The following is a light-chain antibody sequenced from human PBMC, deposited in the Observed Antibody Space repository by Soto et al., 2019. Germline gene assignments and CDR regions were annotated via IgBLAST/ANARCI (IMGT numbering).Light chain of an antibody. CDR2: DVS. Sequence: QSALPQPASVSGSPGQSITISCTGTSSDVGGYDYVSWYQQPPGKAPKLIIYDVSDRPSGVSSRFSGSKSGNTASLTISGLQDEDEADFYCISYSSSSTYVFGTGTKVTVL. CDR3: ISYSSSSTYV. CDR1: SSDVGGYDY. J-gene: IGLJ1*01. V-gene: IGLV2-14*01.